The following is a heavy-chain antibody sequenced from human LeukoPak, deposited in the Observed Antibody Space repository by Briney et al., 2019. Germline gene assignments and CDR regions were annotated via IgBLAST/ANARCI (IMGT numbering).Heavy chain of an antibody. CDR2: IYYDGST. CDR3: ARGGIFSGYEYSSFDY. D-gene: IGHD5-12*01. Sequence: PSETLSLTYTVSGDSISRYYWSWIRQPPGKGLEWIAYIYYDGSTNYSPSLKSRVTISIDTSDNQFSLKLSSVTAADTAVYYCARGGIFSGYEYSSFDYWGQGTRVTVSS. J-gene: IGHJ4*02. V-gene: IGHV4-59*01. CDR1: GDSISRYY.